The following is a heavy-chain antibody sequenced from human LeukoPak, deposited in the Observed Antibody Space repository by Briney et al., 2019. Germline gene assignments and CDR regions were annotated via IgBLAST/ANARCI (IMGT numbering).Heavy chain of an antibody. J-gene: IGHJ3*02. Sequence: GGSLRLSCAASGFTFSSYWMSWFRQAPGKGLEWVANIKRDGSEKYYVDSVKARFTISRDNSKNTLYLQMNSLRAEDTAVYYCARDGGVGDYGGNFDAFDIWGQGTMVTVSS. D-gene: IGHD4-17*01. CDR3: ARDGGVGDYGGNFDAFDI. CDR1: GFTFSSYW. CDR2: IKRDGSEK. V-gene: IGHV3-7*01.